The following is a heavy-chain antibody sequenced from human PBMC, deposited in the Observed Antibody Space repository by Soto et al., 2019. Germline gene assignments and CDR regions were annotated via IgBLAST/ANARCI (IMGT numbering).Heavy chain of an antibody. CDR3: ARGVRITIFGVVQTTYYMDV. D-gene: IGHD3-3*01. V-gene: IGHV4-34*01. J-gene: IGHJ6*03. Sequence: SETLSLTCAVYGGSFSGYYWSWIRQPPWKGLEWIGEINHSGSTNYNPSLKSRVTISVDTSKNQFSLKLSSVTAADTAVYYCARGVRITIFGVVQTTYYMDVWGKGTTVSVSS. CDR2: INHSGST. CDR1: GGSFSGYY.